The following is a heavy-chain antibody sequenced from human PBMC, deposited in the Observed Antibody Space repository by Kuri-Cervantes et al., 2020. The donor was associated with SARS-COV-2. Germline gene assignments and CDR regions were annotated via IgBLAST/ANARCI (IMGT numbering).Heavy chain of an antibody. Sequence: SGPTLVKPTETLTLTCTVSGFSLSNGRMGVSWIRQSPGKALECLAHIFSNDEKSYSPSLSSRLTVSKDTSKSQVVLTMTNMDPVDTATYFCARIRQGSSYNRYFDYWGQGTRVTVSS. CDR3: ARIRQGSSYNRYFDY. CDR2: IFSNDEK. D-gene: IGHD6-6*01. CDR1: GFSLSNGRMG. V-gene: IGHV2-26*01. J-gene: IGHJ4*02.